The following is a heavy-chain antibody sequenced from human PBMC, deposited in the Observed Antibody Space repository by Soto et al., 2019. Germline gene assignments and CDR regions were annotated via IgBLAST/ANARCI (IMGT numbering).Heavy chain of an antibody. J-gene: IGHJ5*01. Sequence: QVHLQESGPGLVKPSETLSLTCTVSGVSIHNSHSFWAWIRQPPGKGLQFIASVYHNGGAHYNSSLKSRVTISVDTANNQVSLRMRSRTAADTAFYYCGRVVEGATRHTDPDSWGQGILVTVSS. D-gene: IGHD2-21*01. CDR1: GVSIHNSHSF. V-gene: IGHV4-39*01. CDR2: VYHNGGA. CDR3: GRVVEGATRHTDPDS.